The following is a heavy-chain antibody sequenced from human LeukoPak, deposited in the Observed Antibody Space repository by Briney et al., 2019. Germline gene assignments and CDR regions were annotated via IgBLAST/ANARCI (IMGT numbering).Heavy chain of an antibody. CDR1: GYTFTSYA. CDR3: ARMTTGKFDY. Sequence: GASVKVSCKASGYTFTSYAMHWVRQAPGQRLEWMGWINAGNGNTRYSQKFQGRVTITGDTSASTAYMELRSLRSEDTAVYYCARMTTGKFDYWGQGTLVTVSP. D-gene: IGHD3-10*01. CDR2: INAGNGNT. J-gene: IGHJ4*02. V-gene: IGHV1-3*01.